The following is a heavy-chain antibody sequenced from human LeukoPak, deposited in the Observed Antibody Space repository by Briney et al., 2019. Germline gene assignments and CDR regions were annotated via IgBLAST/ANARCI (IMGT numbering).Heavy chain of an antibody. Sequence: GGSLRLSCAASGFTFRDYAMSWVRQAPGKGLEWVSNNLNSGHTTNYADSVKGRFTVSRDNSKNTLYLQMDNLRGDDTAVYYCTKDGLRGYDYDYWGQGTLVTVSS. D-gene: IGHD5-12*01. V-gene: IGHV3-23*01. CDR1: GFTFRDYA. CDR3: TKDGLRGYDYDY. J-gene: IGHJ4*02. CDR2: NLNSGHTT.